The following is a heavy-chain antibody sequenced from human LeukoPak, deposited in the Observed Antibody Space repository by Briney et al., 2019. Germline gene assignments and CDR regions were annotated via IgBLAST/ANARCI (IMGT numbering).Heavy chain of an antibody. J-gene: IGHJ4*02. CDR2: FDPEGGDT. Sequence: ATVKLSCKTSGYIFTDHYMHWVRQAPGKGLEWMGRFDPEGGDTQYAEKFQGRVTITADTSTATSYMEVSSLTSEDTAVYYCATDAEYRIAARKLDYWGQGTLVTVSA. CDR3: ATDAEYRIAARKLDY. CDR1: GYIFTDHY. V-gene: IGHV1-69-2*01. D-gene: IGHD6-6*01.